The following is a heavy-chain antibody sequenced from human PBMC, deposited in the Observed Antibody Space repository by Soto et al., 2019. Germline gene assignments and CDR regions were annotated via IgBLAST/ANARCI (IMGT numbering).Heavy chain of an antibody. J-gene: IGHJ4*02. CDR1: GFSLSTSGVG. CDR2: IYWNDVK. CDR3: AHGAIYTSTWFYFDY. D-gene: IGHD6-13*01. Sequence: SGPTLVNPTQTLTLTCTFSGFSLSTSGVGVGWIRQPPGKALEWLALIYWNDVKRYSPSLKSRLTVTKDTSKNHVVLTMTNMDPVDTATYYCAHGAIYTSTWFYFDYLGQGTLVTSPQ. V-gene: IGHV2-5*01.